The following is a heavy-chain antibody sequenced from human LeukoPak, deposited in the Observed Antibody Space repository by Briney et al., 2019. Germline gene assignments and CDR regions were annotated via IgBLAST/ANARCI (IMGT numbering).Heavy chain of an antibody. D-gene: IGHD3-10*01. CDR3: ARRPMVRGVDAFDI. Sequence: SETLSLTCIVSGGSISSSSYYWGWIRQPPGKGLEWIGSIYYSGSTYYNPALKSRVTISVDRSKNQFSLKLSSVTAADTAVYYCARRPMVRGVDAFDIWGQGTMVTVSS. CDR1: GGSISSSSYY. J-gene: IGHJ3*02. V-gene: IGHV4-39*07. CDR2: IYYSGST.